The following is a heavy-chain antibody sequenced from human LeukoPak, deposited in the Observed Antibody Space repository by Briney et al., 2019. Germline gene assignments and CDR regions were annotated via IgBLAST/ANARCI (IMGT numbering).Heavy chain of an antibody. CDR3: AREKESGRSPFDY. Sequence: GGSLRLSCAASGFTFSTYLMGWVRQAPGKGLQGVANIEEYGNGIHYEDSLKGRFTVSGDNSKNTVYLQMNSVRDEDTAVYYCAREKESGRSPFDYWGQGSLVTVSP. CDR1: GFTFSTYL. D-gene: IGHD2/OR15-2a*01. V-gene: IGHV3-7*03. J-gene: IGHJ4*02. CDR2: IEEYGNGI.